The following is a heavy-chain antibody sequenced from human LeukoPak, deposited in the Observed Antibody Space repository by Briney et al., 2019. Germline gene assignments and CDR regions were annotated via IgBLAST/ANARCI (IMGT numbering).Heavy chain of an antibody. J-gene: IGHJ4*02. V-gene: IGHV4-34*01. CDR2: INHSGST. D-gene: IGHD1-7*01. CDR1: GGSLSGYY. Sequence: SETLSLTCAVYGGSLSGYYWSWIRQPPGKGLEWIGEINHSGSTNYNPSLKSRVTISVDTSKNQFSLKLSSVTAADTAVYYCARITGTTKADYWGQGTLVTVSS. CDR3: ARITGTTKADY.